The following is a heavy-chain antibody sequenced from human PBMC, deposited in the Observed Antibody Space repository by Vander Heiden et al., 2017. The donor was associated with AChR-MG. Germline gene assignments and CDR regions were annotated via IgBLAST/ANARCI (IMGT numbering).Heavy chain of an antibody. J-gene: IGHJ6*02. V-gene: IGHV1-69*01. CDR1: GDTFSSYA. D-gene: IGHD4-17*01. Sequence: QVQLVQSGAEVKKPGSSVKVSCKTSGDTFSSYAINWVRQAPGQGLEWMGGIIPMFGTPDYAQHLQDRVTITADEYTNTAFMELRSLRSEDTATYYCARGLTTVATYRRYYSRMDVWGQGTTVTVSS. CDR2: IIPMFGTP. CDR3: ARGLTTVATYRRYYSRMDV.